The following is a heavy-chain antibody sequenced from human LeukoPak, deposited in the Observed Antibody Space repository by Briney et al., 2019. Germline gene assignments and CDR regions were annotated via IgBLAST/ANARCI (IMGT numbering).Heavy chain of an antibody. D-gene: IGHD3-10*01. CDR3: ARALLWFGELSVTFDY. V-gene: IGHV4-30-4*01. Sequence: SQTLSLTCTVSGSSISSGDYYWSWIRQPPGKGLEWIGYIYYSGSTYYNPSLKSRVTISVDTSKNQFSLKLSSVTAADTAVYYCARALLWFGELSVTFDYWGQGTLVTVSS. CDR1: GSSISSGDYY. CDR2: IYYSGST. J-gene: IGHJ4*02.